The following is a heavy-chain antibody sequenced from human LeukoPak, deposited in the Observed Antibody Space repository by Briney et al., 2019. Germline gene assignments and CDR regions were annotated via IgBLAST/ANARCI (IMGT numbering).Heavy chain of an antibody. D-gene: IGHD6-13*01. J-gene: IGHJ4*02. Sequence: AAETLSLTYTVSCGSISSSSYYWAWIRQPPGKGLEWFGSIYYSGSTYYNPSLKSRVTISVDTSKNQFALKLRSETAADTAVYYCARHGYCSRPIDYWGQGTLVTVSS. V-gene: IGHV4-39*01. CDR2: IYYSGST. CDR3: ARHGYCSRPIDY. CDR1: CGSISSSSYY.